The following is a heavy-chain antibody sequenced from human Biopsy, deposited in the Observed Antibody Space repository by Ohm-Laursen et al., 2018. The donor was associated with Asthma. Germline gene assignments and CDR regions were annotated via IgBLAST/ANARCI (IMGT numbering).Heavy chain of an antibody. J-gene: IGHJ4*02. D-gene: IGHD6-13*01. V-gene: IGHV4-59*07. CDR1: PGSINDYY. CDR3: ARATSTWSQSGPHYFDH. CDR2: VHSTGST. Sequence: SDTLSLTCIVSPGSINDYYWNWIRQFPGKGLEWIGYVHSTGSTRLNPSLKSRLTISVDTSVDQVSLKLTSVTAADTAVYYCARATSTWSQSGPHYFDHWGQGTLVTVSS.